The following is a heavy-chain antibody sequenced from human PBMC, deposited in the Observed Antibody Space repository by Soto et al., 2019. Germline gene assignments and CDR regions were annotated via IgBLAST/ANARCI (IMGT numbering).Heavy chain of an antibody. CDR3: AISVGPPYYFDS. D-gene: IGHD1-26*01. J-gene: IGHJ4*01. V-gene: IGHV1-3*01. Sequence: ASVKVSCKASGYTFTSYAMHWVRQAPGQRLEWMGWINAGNGNTKYSQKFQGRVTITRDTSASTAYMELSSLRCEDTPVYYCAISVGPPYYFDSWGHVTPVTVSS. CDR2: INAGNGNT. CDR1: GYTFTSYA.